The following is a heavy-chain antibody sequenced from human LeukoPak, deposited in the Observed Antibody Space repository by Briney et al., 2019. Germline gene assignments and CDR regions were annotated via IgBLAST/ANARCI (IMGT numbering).Heavy chain of an antibody. J-gene: IGHJ4*02. CDR3: ARERGGLRVIEY. Sequence: SETLSLTCTVSGGSISSSSYYWGWIRQPPGKGLEWIGSIYYSGRTYYNPSLKSRVTISVDTSKNQFSLKLSSVTAADTAVYYCARERGGLRVIEYWGQGTLVTVSS. D-gene: IGHD4-17*01. CDR2: IYYSGRT. CDR1: GGSISSSSYY. V-gene: IGHV4-39*02.